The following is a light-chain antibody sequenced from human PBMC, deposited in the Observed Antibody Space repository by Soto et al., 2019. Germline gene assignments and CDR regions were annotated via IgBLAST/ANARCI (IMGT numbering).Light chain of an antibody. CDR2: EVN. CDR3: SSYAGSSNV. CDR1: SSDVGGYNY. J-gene: IGLJ1*01. V-gene: IGLV2-8*01. Sequence: ALTQPPSASGAPGQAVAISCTGTSSDVGGYNYVSWYQQHPGKAPKLMIYEVNKRPSGVPDRFSGSKSGNTASLTVSGLQAEDEADYYCSSYAGSSNVFGTGTKVTVL.